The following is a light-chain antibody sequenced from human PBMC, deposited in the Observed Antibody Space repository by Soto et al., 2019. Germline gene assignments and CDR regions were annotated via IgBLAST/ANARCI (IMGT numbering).Light chain of an antibody. Sequence: PGQSITISCTGTSSDVGAYTYVSWYQQHPGKAPKLMIYDVSNRPSGVSNRFSGSKSGNTAFLIISGLQAEDEADYYCTSYTSNSTPYVFGGGTKVTVL. V-gene: IGLV2-14*04. CDR3: TSYTSNSTPYV. J-gene: IGLJ1*01. CDR1: SSDVGAYTY. CDR2: DVS.